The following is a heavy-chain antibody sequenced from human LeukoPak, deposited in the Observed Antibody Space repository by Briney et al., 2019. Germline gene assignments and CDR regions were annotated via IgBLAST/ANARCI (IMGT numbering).Heavy chain of an antibody. CDR1: GYTFTSYG. J-gene: IGHJ4*02. D-gene: IGHD3-3*01. Sequence: ASVKVSCKASGYTFTSYGISWVRQAPGQGLEWMGWISAYNGNTNYAQKLQGRVTMTTDTSTSTAYMELSSLRSEDTAVYYCAREGITIFGVALYYFDYWGQGTLVTVSS. CDR3: AREGITIFGVALYYFDY. CDR2: ISAYNGNT. V-gene: IGHV1-18*01.